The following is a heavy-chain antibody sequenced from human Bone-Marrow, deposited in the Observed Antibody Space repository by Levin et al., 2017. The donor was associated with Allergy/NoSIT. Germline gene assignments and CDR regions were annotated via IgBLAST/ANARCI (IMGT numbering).Heavy chain of an antibody. D-gene: IGHD3-10*01. CDR2: IRSDENKK. V-gene: IGHV3-30*02. Sequence: GGSLRLSCTTSGFIFSVHSLHWVRQAPGKGLEPVALIRSDENKKFYADSVKGRFIISRDNSKNTVYLQMNSMRVEDTAVDYCARDRDYFGSGSLLLDYWGQGLQVTVSS. CDR1: GFIFSVHS. J-gene: IGHJ4*02. CDR3: ARDRDYFGSGSLLLDY.